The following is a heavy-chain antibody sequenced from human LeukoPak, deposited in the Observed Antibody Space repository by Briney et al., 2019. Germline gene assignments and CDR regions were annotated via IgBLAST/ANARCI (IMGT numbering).Heavy chain of an antibody. CDR3: ARGYSNNWKNFGH. J-gene: IGHJ4*02. D-gene: IGHD6-13*01. Sequence: GGSLRLSCAASGFTFSSYDMSWVRQAPGKGLEWVSVISGSGVTTYYADSVKGRFTISRDNSKNTLYLQMNSLRAEDTAVYYCARGYSNNWKNFGHWGQGTLLTVSS. CDR2: ISGSGVTT. CDR1: GFTFSSYD. V-gene: IGHV3-23*01.